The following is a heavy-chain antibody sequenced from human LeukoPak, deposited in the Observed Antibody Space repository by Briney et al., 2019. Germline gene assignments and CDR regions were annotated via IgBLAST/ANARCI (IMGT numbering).Heavy chain of an antibody. Sequence: TSETLSLTCTVSGGSISSYYWSWIRQPPGKGLEWIGYIYYGGSTNYNPSLKSRVTISVDTSKNQFSLKLSSVTAADTAVYYCARGYSGSYQVDYWGQGTLVTVPS. D-gene: IGHD1-26*01. CDR1: GGSISSYY. V-gene: IGHV4-59*01. J-gene: IGHJ4*02. CDR3: ARGYSGSYQVDY. CDR2: IYYGGST.